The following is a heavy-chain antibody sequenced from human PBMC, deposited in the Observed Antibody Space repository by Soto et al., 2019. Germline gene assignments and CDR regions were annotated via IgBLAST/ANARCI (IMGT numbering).Heavy chain of an antibody. J-gene: IGHJ5*02. V-gene: IGHV4-4*02. CDR2: IFDNDST. D-gene: IGHD3-10*01. Sequence: QVQLQESGPGLVKPWGTLSLTCSVSGASISAGNWWTWVRQPPGMGLEWIGEIFDNDSTNYNPSLKRRVTISIDKSQNQFSLKLTSVTAADTAVYYCARVFSGNKEWLDPWGQGTLVTVSS. CDR1: GASISAGNW. CDR3: ARVFSGNKEWLDP.